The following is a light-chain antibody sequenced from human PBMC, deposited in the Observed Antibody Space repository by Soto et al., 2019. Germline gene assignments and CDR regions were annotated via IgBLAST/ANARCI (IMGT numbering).Light chain of an antibody. CDR2: HAS. Sequence: EIVMTQSPATLSVSPGERATLSCRASQSVYSNLAWYQQKPGQAPRLLIYHASNRATGIPARFSGGGSGTEFTLTISSLESEDFAVYYCQQYTKWPLTFGGGTKVEIK. CDR3: QQYTKWPLT. J-gene: IGKJ4*01. CDR1: QSVYSN. V-gene: IGKV3-15*01.